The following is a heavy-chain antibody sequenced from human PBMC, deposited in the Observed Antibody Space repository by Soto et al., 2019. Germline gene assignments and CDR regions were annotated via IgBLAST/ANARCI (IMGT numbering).Heavy chain of an antibody. CDR3: ARVEVVAATGNYYYYYVDV. V-gene: IGHV1-3*01. CDR2: INAGNGNT. J-gene: IGHJ6*03. CDR1: GYTFTSYA. Sequence: ASVKVSCKASGYTFTSYAMHWVRQAPGQRLEWMGWINAGNGNTKYSQKFQGRVTITRDTSASTAYMELSSLRSEDTAVYYCARVEVVAATGNYYYYYVDVWGKGTTVTVSS. D-gene: IGHD2-15*01.